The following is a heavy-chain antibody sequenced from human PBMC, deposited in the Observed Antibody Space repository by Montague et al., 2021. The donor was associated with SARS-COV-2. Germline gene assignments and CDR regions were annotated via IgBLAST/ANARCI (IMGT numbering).Heavy chain of an antibody. Sequence: SETLSLTCTVSGGSISNYYWSWIRQPAGKGLEWIGRIYASGKTNYNPSLKSRVTMSVDTSKNQFSLKLSSVTAADTAVYYCARDRPRSYYDDSGTYTCGGYGMDDWGQGTTVTVSS. D-gene: IGHD3-10*01. J-gene: IGHJ6*02. V-gene: IGHV4-4*07. CDR1: GGSISNYY. CDR2: IYASGKT. CDR3: ARDRPRSYYDDSGTYTCGGYGMDD.